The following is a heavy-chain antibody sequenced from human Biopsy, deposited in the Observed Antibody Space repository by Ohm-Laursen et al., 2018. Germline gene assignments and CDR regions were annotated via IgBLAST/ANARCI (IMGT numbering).Heavy chain of an antibody. Sequence: GSLRLSCAASGFNFSIYGMYWVRQAPGKGLVWVSRINTDGSSTNYADAVKGQFTISRDSAKNTVFLQMNSLRAEDTAVYYCTRAEAGSGSLLYFDYWGQGTLVTVSS. CDR2: INTDGSST. CDR3: TRAEAGSGSLLYFDY. J-gene: IGHJ4*02. D-gene: IGHD3-10*01. V-gene: IGHV3-74*01. CDR1: GFNFSIYG.